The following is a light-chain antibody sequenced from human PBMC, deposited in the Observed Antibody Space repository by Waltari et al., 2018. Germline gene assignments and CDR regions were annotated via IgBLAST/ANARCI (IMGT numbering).Light chain of an antibody. Sequence: EIVLTHSPGTLSLSTGERVTLSGRASQSVSRALAWYQQKPGQAPRLLIYGTSNRATGIPDRFSGSGSGTDFSLTISRLEPEDVAVYFCQHYVRLPATFGQGTKVEIK. CDR3: QHYVRLPAT. V-gene: IGKV3-20*01. J-gene: IGKJ1*01. CDR1: QSVSRA. CDR2: GTS.